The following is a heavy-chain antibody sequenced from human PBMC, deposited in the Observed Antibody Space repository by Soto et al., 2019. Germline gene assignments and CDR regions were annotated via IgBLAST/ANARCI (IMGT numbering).Heavy chain of an antibody. CDR2: INPSGGST. D-gene: IGHD2-8*01. J-gene: IGHJ4*02. Sequence: QVQLVQSGAEVKKPGASVKVSCKASGYTFTDYYIHWVRQAPGQGLEWMGMINPSGGSTDYAQKFRGRGPMTSDTSTGTVYMELSSLRSEDTAVYYCARPPFPGCINAVCYPFDYWGQGTLVTVSS. V-gene: IGHV1-46*01. CDR1: GYTFTDYY. CDR3: ARPPFPGCINAVCYPFDY.